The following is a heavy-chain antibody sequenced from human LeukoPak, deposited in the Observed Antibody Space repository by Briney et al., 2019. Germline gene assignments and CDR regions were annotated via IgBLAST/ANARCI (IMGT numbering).Heavy chain of an antibody. J-gene: IGHJ4*02. CDR1: GGSFSGYY. CDR2: INHSGST. V-gene: IGHV4-34*01. CDR3: ARLPYCGGSCYLDY. Sequence: SETLSLTCAVYGGSFSGYYWSWIRQPPGKGLEWIGEINHSGSTNYNPSLKSRVTMSVDTSKHQFSLKLSSVTAADTAVYYCARLPYCGGSCYLDYWGQGTLVTVSS. D-gene: IGHD2-15*01.